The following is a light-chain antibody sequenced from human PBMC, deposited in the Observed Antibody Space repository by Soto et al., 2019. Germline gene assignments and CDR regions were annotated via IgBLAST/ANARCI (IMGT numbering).Light chain of an antibody. V-gene: IGKV3-20*01. Sequence: LVLTQSPGTLSLSPGERATLSCRASQSVSSIYLAWYQQKPGQAPRLLIYGASSRATGIPDRFSGSGSGTDFTLTISRLEPEDFAVYYRQHYGSSQRTFRQGTKV. CDR1: QSVSSIY. J-gene: IGKJ1*01. CDR3: QHYGSSQRT. CDR2: GAS.